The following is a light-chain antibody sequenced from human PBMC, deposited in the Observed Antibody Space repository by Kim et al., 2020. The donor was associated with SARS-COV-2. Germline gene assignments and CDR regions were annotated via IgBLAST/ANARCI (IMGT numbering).Light chain of an antibody. J-gene: IGLJ1*01. CDR2: EVS. CDR1: SSDVDYYNL. V-gene: IGLV2-23*02. Sequence: QSVLTQPASVSGSPGQSITISCTGTSSDVDYYNLVSWYQQDPGKAPKLIIYEVSKRPSGVSNRFSGSKSGNTASLTISGLQADDETDYYCCSYAGDNSYLFGTGTKVTVL. CDR3: CSYAGDNSYL.